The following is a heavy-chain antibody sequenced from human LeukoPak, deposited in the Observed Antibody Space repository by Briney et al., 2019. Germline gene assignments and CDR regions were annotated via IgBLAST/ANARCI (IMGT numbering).Heavy chain of an antibody. V-gene: IGHV4-61*05. CDR1: GDSISSSGYY. D-gene: IGHD6-13*01. CDR2: IYYSGST. CDR3: ARDAAAGISGDNWFDP. J-gene: IGHJ5*02. Sequence: SETLSLTCTVSGDSISSSGYYWGWIRQPPGKGLDWIGYIYYSGSTNYNPSLKSRVTISVDTSKNQFSLKLSSVTAADTAVYYCARDAAAGISGDNWFDPWGQGTLVTVSS.